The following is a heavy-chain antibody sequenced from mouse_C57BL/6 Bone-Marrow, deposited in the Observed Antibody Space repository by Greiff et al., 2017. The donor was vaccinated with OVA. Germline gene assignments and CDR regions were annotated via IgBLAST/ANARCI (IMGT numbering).Heavy chain of an antibody. D-gene: IGHD1-1*01. CDR1: GFNIKDDY. CDR2: IDPENGDT. J-gene: IGHJ3*01. CDR3: TTLFMTTVECAY. Sequence: VQLQQSGAELVRPGASVKLSCTASGFNIKDDYMHWVKQRPEQGLEWIGWIDPENGDTEYASKFQGKATITADTSSNTAYLQLSSLTSEDTAVYYSTTLFMTTVECAYWGQGTLVTVSA. V-gene: IGHV14-4*01.